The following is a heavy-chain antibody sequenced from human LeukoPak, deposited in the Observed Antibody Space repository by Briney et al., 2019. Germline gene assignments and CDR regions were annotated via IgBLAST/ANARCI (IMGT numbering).Heavy chain of an antibody. CDR1: GFTFSSYS. CDR2: ISWNSGSI. J-gene: IGHJ5*02. D-gene: IGHD3-22*01. V-gene: IGHV3-9*01. CDR3: AKGSSGYYQYNWFDP. Sequence: GGSLRLSCAASGFTFSSYSMHWVRQAPGKGLEWVSGISWNSGSIGYADSVKGRFTISRDNAKNSLYLQMNSLRPEDTALYYCAKGSSGYYQYNWFDPWGQGTLVTVSS.